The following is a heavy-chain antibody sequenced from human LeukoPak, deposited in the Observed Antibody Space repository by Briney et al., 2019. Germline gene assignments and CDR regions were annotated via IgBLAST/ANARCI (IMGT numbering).Heavy chain of an antibody. CDR3: AREVRGTFDY. V-gene: IGHV3-30*02. J-gene: IGHJ4*02. CDR1: EFTFSSYG. D-gene: IGHD3-10*01. CDR2: IRYDGSNK. Sequence: PGGSLRLSCAASEFTFSSYGMHWVRQAPGKGLEWVAFIRYDGSNKYYADSVKGRFTISRDNSKNTLYLQMNSLRAEDTAVYYCAREVRGTFDYWGQGTLVTVSS.